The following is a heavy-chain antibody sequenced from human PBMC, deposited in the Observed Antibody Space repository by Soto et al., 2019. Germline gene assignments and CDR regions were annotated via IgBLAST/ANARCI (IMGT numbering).Heavy chain of an antibody. J-gene: IGHJ6*02. CDR1: GLSFNRIG. D-gene: IGHD1-1*01. CDR3: ARERSAGNYFYYGLDV. V-gene: IGHV3-33*01. Sequence: GGSLSLSCAASGLSFNRIGMHWVRQAQGKGMEWVAVIWYDGSKESYSDSVKGRFTISRDNSKNMLYLQMNSVRVEDTAVYFCARERSAGNYFYYGLDVWGQGTTVTVYS. CDR2: IWYDGSKE.